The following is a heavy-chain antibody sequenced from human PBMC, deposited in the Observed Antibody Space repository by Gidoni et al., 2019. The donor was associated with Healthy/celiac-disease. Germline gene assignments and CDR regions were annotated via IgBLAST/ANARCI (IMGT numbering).Heavy chain of an antibody. J-gene: IGHJ6*02. CDR1: GGSISSSNW. CDR2: IYHSGST. V-gene: IGHV4-4*02. Sequence: QVQLQESGPGLVKPSGTLSLTCAVSGGSISSSNWWRWVRQPPGKGLEWIGEIYHSGSTNYNPSLKSRVTISVDKSKNQFSLKLSSVTAADTAVYYCARGEGYCSGGSCYLHYYYYGMDVWGQGTTVTVSS. D-gene: IGHD2-15*01. CDR3: ARGEGYCSGGSCYLHYYYYGMDV.